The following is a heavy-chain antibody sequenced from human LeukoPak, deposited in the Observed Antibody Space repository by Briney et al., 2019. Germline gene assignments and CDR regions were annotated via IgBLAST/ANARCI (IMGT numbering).Heavy chain of an antibody. Sequence: GGSLRLSCAASGFTFSSYWMSWVRQAPGKGLEWVANIKQDGSEKYYVDSVKGRFTISRDNAKNSLYLQMNSLRAEDTALYYCAKDIKLICSGQFDYWGQGTLVTVSS. CDR3: AKDIKLICSGQFDY. CDR2: IKQDGSEK. D-gene: IGHD2-15*01. V-gene: IGHV3-7*03. CDR1: GFTFSSYW. J-gene: IGHJ4*02.